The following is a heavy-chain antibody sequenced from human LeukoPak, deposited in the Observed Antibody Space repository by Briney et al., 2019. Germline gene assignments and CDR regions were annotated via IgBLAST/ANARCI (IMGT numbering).Heavy chain of an antibody. CDR2: ISAASGST. CDR3: AKEQEGTAIGGVFDY. D-gene: IGHD2-21*02. V-gene: IGHV1-18*01. Sequence: GASVKVSCMASGYSFTSFGLSWVRQAPGQGPEWMGWISAASGSTNHAQKFQDRVTMTTDTSTTTVYMELRSLRSDDTAVYYCAKEQEGTAIGGVFDYWGQGTVVTVSS. CDR1: GYSFTSFG. J-gene: IGHJ4*02.